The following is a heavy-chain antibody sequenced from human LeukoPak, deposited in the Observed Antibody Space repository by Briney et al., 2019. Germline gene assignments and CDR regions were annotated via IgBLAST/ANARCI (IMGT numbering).Heavy chain of an antibody. D-gene: IGHD6-19*01. CDR1: GGTFSSYA. J-gene: IGHJ4*02. V-gene: IGHV1-69*13. CDR2: IIPIFGTA. CDR3: ARFPYSSGWYEKFDY. Sequence: SVKVSCKASGGTFSSYAISWVRQAPGQGLEWMGGIIPIFGTANYAQKFQGRVTITADESTSTAYMELSSLRSDDTAVYYCARFPYSSGWYEKFDYWGQGTLVTVSS.